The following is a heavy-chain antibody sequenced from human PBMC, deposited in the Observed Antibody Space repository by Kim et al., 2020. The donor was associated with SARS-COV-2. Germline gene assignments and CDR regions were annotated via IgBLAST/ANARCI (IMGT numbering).Heavy chain of an antibody. J-gene: IGHJ6*02. CDR3: AKEGSAVAGPLGSYYYYGMDV. Sequence: GGSLRLSCAASGFTFSSYAMSWVRQAPGKGLEWVSAISGSGGSTYYADSVKGRFTISRDNSKNTLYLQMNSLRAEDTAVYYCAKEGSAVAGPLGSYYYYGMDVWGQGTTVTVSS. D-gene: IGHD6-19*01. CDR1: GFTFSSYA. CDR2: ISGSGGST. V-gene: IGHV3-23*01.